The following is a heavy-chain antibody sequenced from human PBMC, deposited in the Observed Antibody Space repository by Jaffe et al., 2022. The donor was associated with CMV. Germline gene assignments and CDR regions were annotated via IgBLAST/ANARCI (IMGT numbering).Heavy chain of an antibody. D-gene: IGHD3-9*01. V-gene: IGHV1-18*04. CDR1: GYMFTSYG. CDR2: ISAYNGNT. Sequence: QVQLVQSGAEVKKPGASVKVSCKASGYMFTSYGISWVRQAPGQGLEWMGWISAYNGNTNYAQKLQGRVTMTTDTSTSTAYMELRSLRSDDTAVYYCARSAYDILTGYPYYMDVWGKGTTVTVSS. CDR3: ARSAYDILTGYPYYMDV. J-gene: IGHJ6*03.